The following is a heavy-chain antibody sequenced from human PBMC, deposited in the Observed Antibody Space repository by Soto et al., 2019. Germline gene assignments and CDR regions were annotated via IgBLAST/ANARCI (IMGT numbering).Heavy chain of an antibody. CDR1: GGTFSSYT. CDR3: ARDQGVAVAGTTGAFDI. CDR2: IIPILGIA. Sequence: QVQLVQSGAEVKKPGSSVKVSCKASGGTFSSYTISWVRQAPGQGLEWMGRIIPILGIANYAQKFQGRVTITGDKSTSTAYMELSSLRSEDTAVYYCARDQGVAVAGTTGAFDIWGQGTMVTVSS. V-gene: IGHV1-69*08. J-gene: IGHJ3*02. D-gene: IGHD6-19*01.